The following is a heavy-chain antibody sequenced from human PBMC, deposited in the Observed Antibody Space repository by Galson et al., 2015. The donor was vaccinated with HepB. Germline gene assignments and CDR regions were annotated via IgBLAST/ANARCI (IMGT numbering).Heavy chain of an antibody. D-gene: IGHD2-21*02. V-gene: IGHV3-7*01. CDR1: GFTFSSYW. J-gene: IGHJ6*02. CDR3: ARGPGGDWLGRGMDV. CDR2: IKQDGSEK. Sequence: SLRLSCAASGFTFSSYWMSWVRQAPGKGLEWVANIKQDGSEKYYVDSVKGRITISRDNAKNSLYLQMNSLRAEDTAVYYCARGPGGDWLGRGMDVWGQGTTVTVSS.